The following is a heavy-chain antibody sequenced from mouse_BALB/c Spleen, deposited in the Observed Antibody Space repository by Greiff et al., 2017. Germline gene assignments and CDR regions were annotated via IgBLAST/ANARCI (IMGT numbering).Heavy chain of an antibody. D-gene: IGHD1-2*01. CDR3: ARSFTTADWYFDV. J-gene: IGHJ1*01. CDR2: ISSGSSTI. Sequence: EVKLVESGGGLVQPGGSRKLSCAASGFTFSSFGMHWVRQAPEKGLEWVAYISSGSSTIYYADTVKGRFTISRDNPKNTLFLQMTSLRSEDTAMYYCARSFTTADWYFDVWGAGTTVTVSS. CDR1: GFTFSSFG. V-gene: IGHV5-17*02.